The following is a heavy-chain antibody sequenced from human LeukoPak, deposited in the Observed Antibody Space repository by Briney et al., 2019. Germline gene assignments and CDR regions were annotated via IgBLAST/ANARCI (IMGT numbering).Heavy chain of an antibody. D-gene: IGHD5-18*01. CDR1: GGSITSSSYY. CDR3: ASSYTAAGAFDI. Sequence: PSETLSLTCTVSGGSITSSSYYWAWIRQPPGKGLEWIGSFSYSGSTYYNPSLKSRVTISVDTSKNQFSLKLSSVTAADTAVYYCASSYTAAGAFDIWGQGTMVTVSS. J-gene: IGHJ3*02. CDR2: FSYSGST. V-gene: IGHV4-39*07.